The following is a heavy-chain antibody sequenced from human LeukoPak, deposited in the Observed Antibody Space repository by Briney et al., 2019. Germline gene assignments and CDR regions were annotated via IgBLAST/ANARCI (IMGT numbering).Heavy chain of an antibody. J-gene: IGHJ4*02. V-gene: IGHV3-23*01. D-gene: IGHD3-3*01. CDR2: ISGSGGST. CDR3: AKDYYDFWSGFDY. CDR1: GFTFSSYA. Sequence: GGSLRLSCAASGFTFSSYAMNWVRQAPGKGLEWVSAISGSGGSTYYADSVKGRFTISRDNSKNTLYLQMNSLRDEDTAVYYYAKDYYDFWSGFDYWGQGTLVTVSS.